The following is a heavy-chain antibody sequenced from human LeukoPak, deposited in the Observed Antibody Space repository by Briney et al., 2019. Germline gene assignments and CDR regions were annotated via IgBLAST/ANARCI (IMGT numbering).Heavy chain of an antibody. D-gene: IGHD2-8*01. V-gene: IGHV3-23*01. CDR2: ISGSGGST. CDR3: AKDRQFVLMVCGQGLDY. Sequence: GGSLRLSCAASGFTFSSYAMSWVRQAPGKGLEWVSAISGSGGSTYYADSVKGRFTISRDNSKNTLYLQMNSLRAEDTAVYYCAKDRQFVLMVCGQGLDYWGQGTLVTVSS. CDR1: GFTFSSYA. J-gene: IGHJ4*02.